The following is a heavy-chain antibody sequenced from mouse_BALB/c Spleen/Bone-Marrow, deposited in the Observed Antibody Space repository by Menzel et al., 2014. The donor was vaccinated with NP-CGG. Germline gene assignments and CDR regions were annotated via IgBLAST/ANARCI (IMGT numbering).Heavy chain of an antibody. J-gene: IGHJ2*01. CDR1: GFSLTGYG. Sequence: VKVVESGPGLVAPSQSLSITCTVSGFSLTGYGVDWVRQPPGKGLEWLGMIWGDGSTDYNSVLKSRLNISKDNSKSQVFLKMNSRQTDDTARYYCARSFTTVVATPFDYWGQGTTLTVSS. CDR2: IWGDGST. V-gene: IGHV2-6-7*01. D-gene: IGHD1-1*01. CDR3: ARSFTTVVATPFDY.